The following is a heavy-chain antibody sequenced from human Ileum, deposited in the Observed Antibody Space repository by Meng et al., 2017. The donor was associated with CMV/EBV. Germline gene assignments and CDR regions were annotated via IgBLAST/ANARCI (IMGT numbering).Heavy chain of an antibody. Sequence: GGSLRLSCAASGFTFSYYYMSGVRQAPGKGLEWVSTVLGTGPTYYADYVKGRFTISRDDSRNTLFLQLNSLRDEDTAVFYCARGDSSTTWLAFDYWGLGTLVTVSS. CDR2: VLGTGPT. CDR1: GFTFSYYY. CDR3: ARGDSSTTWLAFDY. V-gene: IGHV3-53*01. D-gene: IGHD6-13*01. J-gene: IGHJ4*02.